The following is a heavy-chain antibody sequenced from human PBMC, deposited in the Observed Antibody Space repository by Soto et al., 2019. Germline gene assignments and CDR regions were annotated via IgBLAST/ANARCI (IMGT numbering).Heavy chain of an antibody. CDR2: IWYDGSNK. Sequence: GGSLRLSCAASGFTFSSYGMHWVRQAPGKGLEWVAVIWYDGSNKYYADSVKGRFTISRDNSKNTLYLQMNSLRAEDTAVYYCARLQYSSGWPLDYWGQGTLVTVSX. V-gene: IGHV3-33*01. CDR1: GFTFSSYG. D-gene: IGHD6-19*01. J-gene: IGHJ4*02. CDR3: ARLQYSSGWPLDY.